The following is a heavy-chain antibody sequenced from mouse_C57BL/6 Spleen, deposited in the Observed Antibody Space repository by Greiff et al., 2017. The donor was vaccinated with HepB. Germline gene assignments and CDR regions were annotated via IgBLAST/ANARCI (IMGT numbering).Heavy chain of an antibody. Sequence: VQLQQPGAELVKPGASVKMSCKASGYTFTSYWITWVKQRPGQGLEWIGDIYPGSGSTNYNEKFKSKATLTVDTSSSTAYMQLSSLTSEDSAVYYCARDTTVVARGAWFAYWGQGTLVTVSA. D-gene: IGHD1-1*01. J-gene: IGHJ3*01. V-gene: IGHV1-55*01. CDR3: ARDTTVVARGAWFAY. CDR1: GYTFTSYW. CDR2: IYPGSGST.